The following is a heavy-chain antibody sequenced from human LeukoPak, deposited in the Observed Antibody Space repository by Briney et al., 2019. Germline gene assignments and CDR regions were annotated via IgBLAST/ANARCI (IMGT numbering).Heavy chain of an antibody. Sequence: GASVKVSCKASGYTFTGYYMHWVRQAPGQGLEWMGWISAYNGNTNYAQKLQGRVTMTTDTSTSTAYMELRSLRSDDTAVYYCACTPVTSWNHMVNWFDPWGQGTLVTVSS. V-gene: IGHV1-18*04. CDR2: ISAYNGNT. J-gene: IGHJ5*02. D-gene: IGHD1-1*01. CDR1: GYTFTGYY. CDR3: ACTPVTSWNHMVNWFDP.